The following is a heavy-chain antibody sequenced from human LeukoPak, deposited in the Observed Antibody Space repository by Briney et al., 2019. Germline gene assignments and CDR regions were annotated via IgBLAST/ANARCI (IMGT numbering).Heavy chain of an antibody. CDR3: ARLSAYYYGSYFYYYMDV. V-gene: IGHV3-48*03. J-gene: IGHJ6*03. CDR1: GFTFSSYE. D-gene: IGHD3-22*01. Sequence: GGSLRLSCAASGFTFSSYEMNWVRQAPGKGLESVSYISSSGSTIYYADSVKGRFTISRDNAKNSLYLQMNSLRAEDTALYYCARLSAYYYGSYFYYYMDVWGKGTTVTVSS. CDR2: ISSSGSTI.